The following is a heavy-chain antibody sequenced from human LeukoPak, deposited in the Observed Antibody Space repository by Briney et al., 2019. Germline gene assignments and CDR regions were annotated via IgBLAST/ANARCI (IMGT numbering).Heavy chain of an antibody. D-gene: IGHD2-15*01. CDR3: AGAVVAEQKGGFDY. V-gene: IGHV1-46*01. Sequence: ASVKVSCKASGYTFTNYYTHWMRQAPGQGLEWMGIINPSGGSASYARKFQGRVTMTRDTSTSTVYMELSSLRSEDTAVYYCAGAVVAEQKGGFDYWGQGTLVTVSS. J-gene: IGHJ4*02. CDR1: GYTFTNYY. CDR2: INPSGGSA.